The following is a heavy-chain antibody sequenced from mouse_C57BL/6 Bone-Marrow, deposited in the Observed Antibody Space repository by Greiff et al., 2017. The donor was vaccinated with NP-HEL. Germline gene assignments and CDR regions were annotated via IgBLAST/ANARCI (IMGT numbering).Heavy chain of an antibody. D-gene: IGHD1-1*01. CDR2: ISDGGSYT. CDR3: ARDPHYYGSSYYYAMDY. CDR1: GFTFSSYA. J-gene: IGHJ4*01. V-gene: IGHV5-4*01. Sequence: EVMLVESGGGLVKPGGSLKLSYAASGFTFSSYAMSWVRQPPEKRLEWVATISDGGSYTYYPDNVKGRFTIDRDNAKNNLYLQMSHLKSEETAMYYCARDPHYYGSSYYYAMDYWGQGTSVTVSS.